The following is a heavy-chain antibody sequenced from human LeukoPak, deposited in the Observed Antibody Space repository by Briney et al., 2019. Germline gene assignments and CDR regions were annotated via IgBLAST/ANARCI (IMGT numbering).Heavy chain of an antibody. Sequence: ASVKVSCKASGYTFTSYDINWVRQATAQGLEWMGWMTPSSGNTGSAQKFQGRVTMTRNTYISTAYMELSSLRSEDTAVYDCARGGAHYGDYVGYWGQGTLVTVSS. V-gene: IGHV1-8*01. D-gene: IGHD4-17*01. CDR2: MTPSSGNT. J-gene: IGHJ4*02. CDR3: ARGGAHYGDYVGY. CDR1: GYTFTSYD.